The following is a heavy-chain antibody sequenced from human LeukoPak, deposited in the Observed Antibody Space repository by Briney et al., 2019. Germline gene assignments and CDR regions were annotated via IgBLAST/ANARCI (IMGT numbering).Heavy chain of an antibody. Sequence: ASVKVSCKASGYTFTSYDINWVRQATGQGLEWMGWMNPNSGNTGCAQKFQGRVTMTRNTSISTAYMELSSLRSEDTAVYYCARVLPQGSGYSLDAFDIWGQGTMVTVSS. CDR2: MNPNSGNT. CDR1: GYTFTSYD. D-gene: IGHD3-22*01. V-gene: IGHV1-8*01. CDR3: ARVLPQGSGYSLDAFDI. J-gene: IGHJ3*02.